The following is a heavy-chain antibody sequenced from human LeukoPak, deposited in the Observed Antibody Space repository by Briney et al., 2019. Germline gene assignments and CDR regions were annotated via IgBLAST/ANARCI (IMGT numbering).Heavy chain of an antibody. J-gene: IGHJ4*02. CDR1: GFTFSISA. CDR2: INNVASHI. V-gene: IGHV3-21*06. CDR3: ARVAYSAHFDY. Sequence: GGSLRLSCSASGFTFSISAMNWVRQAPGKGLEWVSSINNVASHIYYADSVKGRFTISRDDAKNTLYLQMNSLRAEDTAVYYCARVAYSAHFDYWGQGTLVTVSS. D-gene: IGHD1-26*01.